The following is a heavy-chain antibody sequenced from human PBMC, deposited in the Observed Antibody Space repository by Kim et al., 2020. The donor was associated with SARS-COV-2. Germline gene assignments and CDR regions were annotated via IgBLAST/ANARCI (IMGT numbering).Heavy chain of an antibody. CDR1: GGSISSGGYY. J-gene: IGHJ4*02. Sequence: SETLSLTCTVSGGSISSGGYYWSWIRQHPGKGLEWIGYIYYSGSTYYNPSLKSRVTISVDTSKNQFSLKLSSVTAADTAVYYCARAIAYCGGDCWDYFDSWGQGTLVTVSS. CDR3: ARAIAYCGGDCWDYFDS. D-gene: IGHD2-21*02. CDR2: IYYSGST. V-gene: IGHV4-31*03.